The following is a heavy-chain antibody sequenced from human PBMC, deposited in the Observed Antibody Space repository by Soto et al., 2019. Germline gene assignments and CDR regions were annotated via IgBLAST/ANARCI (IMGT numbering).Heavy chain of an antibody. D-gene: IGHD3-10*01. CDR1: GFTFSSYA. V-gene: IGHV3-23*01. CDR2: ISGSGGST. J-gene: IGHJ6*02. CDR3: ARRRGAGGLDV. Sequence: GGSLRLSCAASGFTFSSYAMSWVRQAPGKGLEWVSAISGSGGSTYYADSVKGRFTISRDNAKNSLYLQMNSLRAEDTAVYYCARRRGAGGLDVWGQGTTVTVSS.